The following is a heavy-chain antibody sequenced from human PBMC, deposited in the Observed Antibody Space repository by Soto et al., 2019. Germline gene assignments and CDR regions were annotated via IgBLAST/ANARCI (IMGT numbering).Heavy chain of an antibody. Sequence: PGGSLRLSCAASGFTFSSYAMSWVRQAPGKGLEWVSAISGSGGSTYYADSVKGRFTIPRDNSKNTLYLQMNSLRAEDTAVYYCAKDHTIFGVDYYFDYWGQGTLVTVSS. CDR2: ISGSGGST. CDR3: AKDHTIFGVDYYFDY. D-gene: IGHD3-3*01. V-gene: IGHV3-23*01. J-gene: IGHJ4*02. CDR1: GFTFSSYA.